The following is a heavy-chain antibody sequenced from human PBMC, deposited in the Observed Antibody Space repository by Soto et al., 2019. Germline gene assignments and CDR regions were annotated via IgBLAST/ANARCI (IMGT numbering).Heavy chain of an antibody. J-gene: IGHJ4*02. Sequence: ASVKVSCKASGYTFTGYYMHWVRQAPGQGLEWMGWINPNSGGTNYAQTFQGWVTMTRDTSISTVYMDLSRLRSDDTAVYYCGRSWNKVGAAFAVGYFDFWGLGTLVTVSS. CDR3: GRSWNKVGAAFAVGYFDF. CDR1: GYTFTGYY. CDR2: INPNSGGT. D-gene: IGHD1-26*01. V-gene: IGHV1-2*04.